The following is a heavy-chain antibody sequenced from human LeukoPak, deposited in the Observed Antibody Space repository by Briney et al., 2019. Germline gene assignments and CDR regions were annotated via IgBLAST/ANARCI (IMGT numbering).Heavy chain of an antibody. V-gene: IGHV3-74*01. D-gene: IGHD4-17*01. CDR2: IASDGSST. Sequence: PGGSLRLSCAASGFTFSSYWMNWVRQAPGKGLVWVSRIASDGSSTTYADSVKGRFSISRDNAKNTLYLQMNSLRVEDTAVYYCARDYGDYVFDYWGQGTLVTVSS. J-gene: IGHJ4*02. CDR1: GFTFSSYW. CDR3: ARDYGDYVFDY.